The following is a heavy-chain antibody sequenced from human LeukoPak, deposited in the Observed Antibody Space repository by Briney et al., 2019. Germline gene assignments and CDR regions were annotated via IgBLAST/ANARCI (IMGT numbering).Heavy chain of an antibody. CDR3: ARYRDGYNDDAFDI. J-gene: IGHJ3*02. D-gene: IGHD5-12*01. Sequence: GGSLRLSCAASGFTFSSYAMYWVRQAPGKGLEYVSAISSSGGSTYYANSVKGRFTISRDNSKNTLYLQMGSLRAEDMAVYYCARYRDGYNDDAFDIWGQGTMVTVSS. CDR2: ISSSGGST. V-gene: IGHV3-64*01. CDR1: GFTFSSYA.